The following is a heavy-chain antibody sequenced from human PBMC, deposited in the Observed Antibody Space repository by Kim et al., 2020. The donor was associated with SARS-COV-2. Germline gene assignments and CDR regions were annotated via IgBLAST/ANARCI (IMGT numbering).Heavy chain of an antibody. CDR3: ATSVMAGVSY. D-gene: IGHD3-16*01. V-gene: IGHV3-23*01. CDR2: T. J-gene: IGHJ4*02. Sequence: TFYGESVKGRFTISRDNSKNTLYLHMNSLRADDTALYYCATSVMAGVSYWGQGALVTVS.